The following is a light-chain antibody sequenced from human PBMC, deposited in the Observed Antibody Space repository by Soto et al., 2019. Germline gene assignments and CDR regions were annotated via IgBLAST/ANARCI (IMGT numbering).Light chain of an antibody. Sequence: DIQMPQCPSTLSGSVGDRVTITCRASQTISSWLAWYQQKPGKAPKLLIYKASTLKSGVPSRFSGSGSGTEFTLTISSLQPDDFATYYCQQYNNYSEAFGQGTKVDIK. CDR1: QTISSW. V-gene: IGKV1-5*03. CDR3: QQYNNYSEA. J-gene: IGKJ1*01. CDR2: KAS.